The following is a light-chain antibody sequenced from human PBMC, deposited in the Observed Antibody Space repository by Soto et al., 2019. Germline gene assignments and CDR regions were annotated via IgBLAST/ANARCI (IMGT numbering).Light chain of an antibody. V-gene: IGKV3-20*01. CDR2: DAS. Sequence: EFVLTQSPGTLSLSPGERATLSCRASQTVRNNYLAWYQQKPGQAPRLLIYDASSRATGIPDRFSGSGSGTDFTLTISRLEPEDFAVYYCQHYGSSPPNTFGQGTKVDIK. CDR1: QTVRNNY. J-gene: IGKJ2*01. CDR3: QHYGSSPPNT.